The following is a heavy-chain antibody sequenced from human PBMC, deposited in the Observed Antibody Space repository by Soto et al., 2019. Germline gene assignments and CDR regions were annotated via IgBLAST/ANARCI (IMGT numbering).Heavy chain of an antibody. D-gene: IGHD4-4*01. Sequence: SVKVSCKASGGTFSSYAISWVRQAPGQGLEWMGGIIPIFGTANYAQKFQGRVTITADESTSTAYMELSSPRSEDTAVYYCARAKKPPHGRNSEPCDYFGQGTLGTVSS. CDR3: ARAKKPPHGRNSEPCDY. J-gene: IGHJ4*02. CDR2: IIPIFGTA. CDR1: GGTFSSYA. V-gene: IGHV1-69*13.